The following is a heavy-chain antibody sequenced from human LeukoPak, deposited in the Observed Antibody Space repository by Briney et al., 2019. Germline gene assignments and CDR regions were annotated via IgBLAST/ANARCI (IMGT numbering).Heavy chain of an antibody. J-gene: IGHJ4*02. CDR3: ARGEHGDYGYYFDY. CDR2: IKTDGGEK. V-gene: IGHV3-7*01. Sequence: PGGSLRLSCSASGFTFRDYWMSWVRQAPGRGLEWVANIKTDGGEKYYVDSVKGRFTISRDNAKKSLSLEMNNQSAEDAAVYYCARGEHGDYGYYFDYWGQGALVTVSS. D-gene: IGHD4-17*01. CDR1: GFTFRDYW.